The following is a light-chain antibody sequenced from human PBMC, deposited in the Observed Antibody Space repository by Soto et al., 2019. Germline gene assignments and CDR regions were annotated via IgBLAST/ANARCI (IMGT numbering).Light chain of an antibody. CDR2: DAS. Sequence: EIVLTQSPATLYLSPGERATLSCRASLSVRSYLAWYQQKPGQAPRLLIYDASNSAPGIPARFSGSGSETDFTLTLSSLEPEDFEVYCCQQRYAWPPITFGQGTRLEI. CDR3: QQRYAWPPIT. V-gene: IGKV3-11*01. CDR1: LSVRSY. J-gene: IGKJ5*01.